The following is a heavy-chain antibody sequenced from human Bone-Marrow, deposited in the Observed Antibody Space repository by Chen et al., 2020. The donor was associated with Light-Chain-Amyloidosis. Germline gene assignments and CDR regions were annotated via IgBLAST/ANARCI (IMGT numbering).Heavy chain of an antibody. J-gene: IGHJ1*01. CDR2: ISSTSPTTT. V-gene: IGHV3-48*02. CDR1: GFTFSRYS. Sequence: EAQLVESGGGLVQPGGSLRLSCAASGFTFSRYSLNWVRQAPGKGLEWVAYISSTSPTTTYYAESVKGRFSISRDNAKNSLHLQMNSLGDEDTAVYYCAREHEGGEHWGQGTLVTVSS. CDR3: AREHEGGEH. D-gene: IGHD3-16*01.